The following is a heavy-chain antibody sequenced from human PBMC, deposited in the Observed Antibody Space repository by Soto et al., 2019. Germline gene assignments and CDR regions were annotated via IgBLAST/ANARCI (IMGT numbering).Heavy chain of an antibody. J-gene: IGHJ4*02. Sequence: SETLSLTCAVSGGSISSGGYSWSWIRQPPGKGLEWIGYIYHSGSTYYNPSLKSRVTISVDRSKNQFSLKLSSVTAADTAVYYCARTTVTTIVLDYWGQGTLVTVSS. V-gene: IGHV4-30-2*01. CDR3: ARTTVTTIVLDY. D-gene: IGHD4-17*01. CDR1: GGSISSGGYS. CDR2: IYHSGST.